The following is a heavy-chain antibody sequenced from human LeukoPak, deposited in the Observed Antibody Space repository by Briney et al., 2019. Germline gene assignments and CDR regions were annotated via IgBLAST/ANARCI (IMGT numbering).Heavy chain of an antibody. D-gene: IGHD4-17*01. J-gene: IGHJ4*02. V-gene: IGHV4-30-2*03. CDR1: PDSISSGGYS. Sequence: SETLSLTCVVSPDSISSGGYSWSWIRQPPGKGLEWIGSIYHSGSTFYNPSLKSRVTISVDTSKNQFSLKLTSVTAADTAVYYCARLFGDYVAPFDFWGQGTLVTVSS. CDR3: ARLFGDYVAPFDF. CDR2: IYHSGST.